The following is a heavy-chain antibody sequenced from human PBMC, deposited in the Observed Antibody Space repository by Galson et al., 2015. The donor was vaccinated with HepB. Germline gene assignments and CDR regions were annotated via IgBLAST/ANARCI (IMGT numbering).Heavy chain of an antibody. V-gene: IGHV3-48*01. CDR1: GFTFRTYG. D-gene: IGHD3-22*01. J-gene: IGHJ3*01. Sequence: SLRLSCAASGFTFRTYGMHWVRQTPGKGLEWISYLSSGSTTVYYPDSVKGRFTISRDNAKNLLYLQMNSLRAEDTAVYYCARDNDSTMKDAFDFWGQGTMVTVSS. CDR2: LSSGSTTV. CDR3: ARDNDSTMKDAFDF.